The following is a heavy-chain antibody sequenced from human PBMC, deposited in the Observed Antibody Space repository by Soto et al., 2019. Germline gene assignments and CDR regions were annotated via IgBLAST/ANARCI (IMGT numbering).Heavy chain of an antibody. CDR2: INHSGST. Sequence: SETLCLTCRVYGGSCIGYDGSWIRQPPGKGLEWIGEINHSGSTNYNPSLKSRVTISVDTSKNQFSLKLSSVTAADTAVYYCARGLVVVPAAIMWFGETMGTYYFAYWGQGTLVPVSS. CDR1: GGSCIGYD. J-gene: IGHJ4*02. CDR3: ARGLVVVPAAIMWFGETMGTYYFAY. V-gene: IGHV4-34*01. D-gene: IGHD2-2*01.